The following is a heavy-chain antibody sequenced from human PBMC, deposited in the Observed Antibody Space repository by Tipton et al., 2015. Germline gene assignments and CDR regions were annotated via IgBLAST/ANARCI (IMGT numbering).Heavy chain of an antibody. CDR1: GFTFSNYY. CDR3: ARDIGAAGGWPAY. CDR2: IDSSGRTI. J-gene: IGHJ4*02. D-gene: IGHD6-25*01. V-gene: IGHV3-11*01. Sequence: SLRLSCAASGFTFSNYYMSWIRQAPGKGLEWLSYIDSSGRTIYYTDSVKGRFTISRDNSKNSLYLQMNGLRADDTAVYYCARDIGAAGGWPAYWGQGTLVTVSS.